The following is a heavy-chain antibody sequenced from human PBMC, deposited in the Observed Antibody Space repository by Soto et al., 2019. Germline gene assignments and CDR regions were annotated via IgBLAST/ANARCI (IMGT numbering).Heavy chain of an antibody. V-gene: IGHV3-66*04. J-gene: IGHJ4*02. Sequence: PGGSLRLSCAASGFTVSSNYMSWVRQAPGKGLEWVSVIYSGGSTYYADSVKGRFTISRDNSKNTLYLQMNSLRAEDTAVYYCARLLTGSHGDFDYWGQGTLVTVSS. CDR3: ARLLTGSHGDFDY. CDR2: IYSGGST. D-gene: IGHD2-15*01. CDR1: GFTVSSNY.